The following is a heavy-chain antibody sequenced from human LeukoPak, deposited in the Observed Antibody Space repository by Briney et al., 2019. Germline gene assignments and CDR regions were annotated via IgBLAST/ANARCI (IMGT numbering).Heavy chain of an antibody. V-gene: IGHV3-30*02. J-gene: IGHJ6*03. D-gene: IGHD6-19*01. CDR2: IRYDGSNK. CDR3: ARDSSGWPYYYYYMDV. Sequence: PGGSLRLSCAASGFTFSNYGMHWVRQAPGKGLEWVAFIRYDGSNKYYADSVKGRFTISRDNSKNTLYLQMNSLRAEDTAVYYCARDSSGWPYYYYYMDVWGKGTTVTVSS. CDR1: GFTFSNYG.